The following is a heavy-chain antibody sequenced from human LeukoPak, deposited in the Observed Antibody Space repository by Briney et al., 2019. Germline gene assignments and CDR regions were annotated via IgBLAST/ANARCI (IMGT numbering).Heavy chain of an antibody. Sequence: NAGGSLRLSCAASGFTFSSYSMNWVRQAPGKGLEWVSSISSRSSYRYYADSMKGRFTISRDNAKNSLYLQMNSLRAEDTAVYYCARATQYCSGGSCYDTWFDPWGQGTLVTVSS. CDR1: GFTFSSYS. D-gene: IGHD2-15*01. V-gene: IGHV3-21*01. CDR3: ARATQYCSGGSCYDTWFDP. CDR2: ISSRSSYR. J-gene: IGHJ5*02.